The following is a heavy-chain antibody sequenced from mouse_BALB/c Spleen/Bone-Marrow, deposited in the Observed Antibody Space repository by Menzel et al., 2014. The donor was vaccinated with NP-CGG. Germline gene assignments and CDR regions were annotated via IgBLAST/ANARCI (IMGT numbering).Heavy chain of an antibody. Sequence: VHLVESGPGLVAPSQSLSITCTVSGFSLTSYGVHWVRQPPGKGLEWLGVIWAGGSTNYNSALMSRLSISKDNSKSQVFLKMKSLQTDDTAMYYCARVIRYESDVDYWGQGTTLTVSS. CDR1: GFSLTSYG. D-gene: IGHD2-14*01. V-gene: IGHV2-9*02. CDR2: IWAGGST. J-gene: IGHJ2*01. CDR3: ARVIRYESDVDY.